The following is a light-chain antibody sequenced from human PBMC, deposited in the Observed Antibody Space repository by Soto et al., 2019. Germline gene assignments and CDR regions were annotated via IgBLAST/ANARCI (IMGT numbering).Light chain of an antibody. CDR2: WAS. CDR3: QQNYSPPQT. Sequence: DIVMTQSPDSLAVSLGERATINCKSSQSVLYSPNNKNYLAWYQQQRGQPPKLLVYWASTRESGLPDRFSGSGSGADFTLTISSQQDEDVALYYWQQNYSPPQTFGEGTKVEIK. V-gene: IGKV4-1*01. J-gene: IGKJ1*01. CDR1: QSVLYSPNNKNY.